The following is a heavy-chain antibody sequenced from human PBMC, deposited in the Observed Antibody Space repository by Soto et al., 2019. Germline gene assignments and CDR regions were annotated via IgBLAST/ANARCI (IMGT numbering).Heavy chain of an antibody. CDR1: GYSFTSCW. D-gene: IGHD1-26*01. V-gene: IGHV5-10-1*01. CDR3: ATIVGATGGMDV. J-gene: IGHJ6*02. CDR2: IDPSDSYT. Sequence: GECLKISCKGYGYSFTSCWNRWVRRMPGKGLEWMGRIDPSDSYTNYSPSFKGHVTISADKSISTAYLQWSSLKASHTAMYYCATIVGATGGMDVWGQGTTLTDS.